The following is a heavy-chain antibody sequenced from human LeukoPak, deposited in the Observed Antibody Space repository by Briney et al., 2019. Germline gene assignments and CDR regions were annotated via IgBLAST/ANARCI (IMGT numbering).Heavy chain of an antibody. V-gene: IGHV4-30-2*01. Sequence: PSETLSLTCTVSGGSISSGGYYWSWIRQPPGKGLEWIGYIYHSGSTYYNPSLKSRVTISVDRSKNQFSLKLSSVTAADTAVYYCARAPTAVVVPAASRYYYYYYMDVWGKGTTVTVSS. CDR1: GGSISSGGYY. J-gene: IGHJ6*03. CDR2: IYHSGST. D-gene: IGHD2-2*01. CDR3: ARAPTAVVVPAASRYYYYYYMDV.